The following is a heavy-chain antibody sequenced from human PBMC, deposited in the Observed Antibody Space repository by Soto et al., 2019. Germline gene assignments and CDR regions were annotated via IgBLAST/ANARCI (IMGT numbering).Heavy chain of an antibody. V-gene: IGHV4-39*01. Sequence: QLQLQESGPGLVKPSETLSLTCTVSGGSISSSSYYWGWIRQPPGKGLEWIGSIYYSGSTYYNPSLKSRVTISVDTSKNQFSLKLSSVTAADTAVYYCARGPYYDILTGFDYWGQGTLVTVSS. J-gene: IGHJ4*02. CDR1: GGSISSSSYY. D-gene: IGHD3-9*01. CDR3: ARGPYYDILTGFDY. CDR2: IYYSGST.